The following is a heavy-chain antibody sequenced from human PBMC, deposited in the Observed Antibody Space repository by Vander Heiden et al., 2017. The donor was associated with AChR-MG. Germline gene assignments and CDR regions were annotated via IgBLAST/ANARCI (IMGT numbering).Heavy chain of an antibody. V-gene: IGHV4-39*01. D-gene: IGHD2-15*01. CDR2: IYYSGST. Sequence: QLQLQESGPGLVKPSETLSLTCTVSGGSISSRSYYWGWIRQPPGKGLEWIGSIYYSGSTYYNPSLKSRVTISVDTSKNQFSLKLSSVTAADTAVYYCARHRYCSGGSCYSGVYYYYYGMDVWGQGTTVTVSS. CDR3: ARHRYCSGGSCYSGVYYYYYGMDV. J-gene: IGHJ6*02. CDR1: GGSISSRSYY.